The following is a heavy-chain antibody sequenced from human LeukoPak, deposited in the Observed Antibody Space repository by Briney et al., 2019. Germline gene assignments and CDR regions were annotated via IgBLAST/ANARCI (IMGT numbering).Heavy chain of an antibody. V-gene: IGHV3-66*01. J-gene: IGHJ4*02. CDR2: IYSGGGT. CDR1: GVTVSSNH. Sequence: GSLRLSCAVSGVTVSSNHMSWVRQAPGKGLEWVSAIYSGGGTYYADSVKGRFTLSRDVSKNTLYLQMNSLRAEDTAVYYCVRDASWGQGTLVTVSS. CDR3: VRDAS.